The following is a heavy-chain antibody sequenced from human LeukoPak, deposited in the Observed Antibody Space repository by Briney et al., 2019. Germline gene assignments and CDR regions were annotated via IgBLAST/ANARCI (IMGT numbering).Heavy chain of an antibody. Sequence: PGGSLRLSCTASGFNFGIYGMHWVRQPPGKGLEWVAVISYDGSDKYYADSVKGRFTISRDNSKNTLYLQMNSLRAEDTAVYYCAKGRSIAVAATSSDYWGQGTLVTVSS. CDR1: GFNFGIYG. V-gene: IGHV3-30*18. CDR2: ISYDGSDK. J-gene: IGHJ4*02. D-gene: IGHD6-19*01. CDR3: AKGRSIAVAATSSDY.